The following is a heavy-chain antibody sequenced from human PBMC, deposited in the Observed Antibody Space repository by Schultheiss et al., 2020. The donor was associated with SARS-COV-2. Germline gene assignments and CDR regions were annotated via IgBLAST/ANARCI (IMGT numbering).Heavy chain of an antibody. CDR3: ARQYPLHQDY. CDR1: GFTFSSYG. Sequence: GGSLRLSCAASGFTFSSYGMHWVRQAPGKGLEWVAVIWYDGSNKYYADSVKGRFTISRDNAKNSLYLQMNSLRAEDTAVYYCARQYPLHQDYWGQGTLVTVSS. V-gene: IGHV3-33*01. J-gene: IGHJ4*02. CDR2: IWYDGSNK. D-gene: IGHD2-2*01.